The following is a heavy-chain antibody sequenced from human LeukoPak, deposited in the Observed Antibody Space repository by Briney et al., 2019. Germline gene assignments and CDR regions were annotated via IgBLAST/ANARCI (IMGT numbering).Heavy chain of an antibody. CDR2: ISSSGSTI. Sequence: PGGSLRLSCAASGFTFSSYEMNWVRLAPGKGLEWVSYISSSGSTIYYADSVKGRFTISRDNAKNSLYLQMNSLRAEDTALYYCARGYCSGGSCNYFDYWGQGTLVTVSS. D-gene: IGHD2-15*01. CDR3: ARGYCSGGSCNYFDY. J-gene: IGHJ4*02. V-gene: IGHV3-48*03. CDR1: GFTFSSYE.